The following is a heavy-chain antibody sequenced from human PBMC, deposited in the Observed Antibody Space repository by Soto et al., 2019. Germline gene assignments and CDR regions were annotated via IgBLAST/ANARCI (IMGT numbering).Heavy chain of an antibody. CDR3: ARRYGYSFDY. J-gene: IGHJ4*02. CDR2: IYYSGST. V-gene: IGHV4-59*01. Sequence: QVQLQESGPGLVKPSETLSLTCTVSGGSIRSYYWSWIRQPPGKGLEWIGYIYYSGSTNYNPSLQRRVTISVDTSKNQFSLKLSSVTAADTAVYYCARRYGYSFDYWGQGTLVTVSS. CDR1: GGSIRSYY. D-gene: IGHD5-18*01.